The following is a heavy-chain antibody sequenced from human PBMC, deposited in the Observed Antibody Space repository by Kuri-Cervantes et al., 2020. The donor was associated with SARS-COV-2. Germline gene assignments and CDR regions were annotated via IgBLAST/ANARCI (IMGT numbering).Heavy chain of an antibody. CDR2: ISGSGGST. V-gene: IGHV3-23*01. CDR3: TTLIDY. Sequence: GGSLRLSCAASGFTFDDYAMHWVRQAPGKGLEWVSAISGSGGSTYYADSVKGRFTISRDNSKNTLYLQMNSLKTEDTAVYYCTTLIDYWGQGALVTVSS. J-gene: IGHJ4*02. CDR1: GFTFDDYA.